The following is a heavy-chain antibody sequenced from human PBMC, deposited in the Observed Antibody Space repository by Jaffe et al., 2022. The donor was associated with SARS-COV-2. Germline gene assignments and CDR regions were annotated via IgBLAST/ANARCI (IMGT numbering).Heavy chain of an antibody. J-gene: IGHJ6*02. CDR1: GYTFTSYH. Sequence: QVHLVQSGAEVKKPGASVKISCKASGYTFTSYHVHWVRQAPGQGLEWMGMINPSGGTTSYAQKFQGRVTMTRDTSTSTVYMELSSLRSEDTAVYYCARDCGYLLGNYYYGIDVWGQGTTVTVSS. CDR2: INPSGGTT. CDR3: ARDCGYLLGNYYYGIDV. D-gene: IGHD3-10*01. V-gene: IGHV1-46*01.